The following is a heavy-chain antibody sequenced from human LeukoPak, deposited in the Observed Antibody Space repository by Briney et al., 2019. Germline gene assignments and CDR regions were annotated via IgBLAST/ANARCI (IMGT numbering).Heavy chain of an antibody. CDR1: GGSISSYY. CDR3: ARVLLGGYYNYWNRLGYYFDY. CDR2: IYYSGST. V-gene: IGHV4-59*12. D-gene: IGHD3-3*01. Sequence: PSETLSLTCTVSGGSISSYYWSWIRQPPGKGLEWIGYIYYSGSTNYNPSLKSRVTISVDTSKNQFSLKLSSVTAADTAVYYCARVLLGGYYNYWNRLGYYFDYWGQGTLVTVSS. J-gene: IGHJ4*02.